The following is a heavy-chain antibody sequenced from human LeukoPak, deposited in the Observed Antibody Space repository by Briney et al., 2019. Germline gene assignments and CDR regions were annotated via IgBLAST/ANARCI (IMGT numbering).Heavy chain of an antibody. CDR2: IYYSGIT. D-gene: IGHD5-24*01. Sequence: PSETLSLTCTVSGGSISSYYWSWIRQPPGKGLEWIGYIYYSGITNYNPSLKSRVTISVDTSKNQFSLKLSSVTAADTAVYYCARGVVEMTYYYYYGMDVWGQGTTVTVSS. CDR1: GGSISSYY. J-gene: IGHJ6*02. CDR3: ARGVVEMTYYYYYGMDV. V-gene: IGHV4-59*01.